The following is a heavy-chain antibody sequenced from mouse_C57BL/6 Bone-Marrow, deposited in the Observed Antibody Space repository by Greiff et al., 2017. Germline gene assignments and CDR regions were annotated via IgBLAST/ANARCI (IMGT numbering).Heavy chain of an antibody. CDR1: GFSLSTFGMG. CDR2: IWWDDDK. Sequence: VKLVESGPGILQPSQTLSLTCSFSGFSLSTFGMGVGWIRQPSGKGLEWLAHIWWDDDKYYNPALKSRLTFSKDTYKNQVFLKIANVYTADTATYYFARIGVYYGSSGGDYWGQGTTLTVSS. V-gene: IGHV8-8*01. CDR3: ARIGVYYGSSGGDY. J-gene: IGHJ2*01. D-gene: IGHD1-1*01.